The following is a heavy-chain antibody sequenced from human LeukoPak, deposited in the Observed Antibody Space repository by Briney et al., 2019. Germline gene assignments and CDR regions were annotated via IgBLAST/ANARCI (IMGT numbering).Heavy chain of an antibody. D-gene: IGHD3-10*01. CDR2: ISGRGDSA. CDR1: GFTFSSYS. V-gene: IGHV3-23*01. Sequence: GGSLRLSCAASGFTFSSYSMNWVRQAPGKGLEWVSAISGRGDSAYYADSVRGRFTISRDNSENTLYLQMNSLRAEDTAVYFCARYPMSSGNFDYWGQGTLVTVSS. J-gene: IGHJ4*02. CDR3: ARYPMSSGNFDY.